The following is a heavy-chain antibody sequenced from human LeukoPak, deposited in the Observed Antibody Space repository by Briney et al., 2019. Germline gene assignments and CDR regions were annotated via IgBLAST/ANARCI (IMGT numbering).Heavy chain of an antibody. Sequence: SETLSLTCAVYGGSFSGYYWSWIRQPPGTGLEWIGEINHSGSTNYNPSLKSRVTISVDTSKNQFSLKLSSVTAADTAVYYCARAPKMYYYGSGSYYNWFDPWGQGTLVTVSS. V-gene: IGHV4-34*01. D-gene: IGHD3-10*01. CDR1: GGSFSGYY. CDR3: ARAPKMYYYGSGSYYNWFDP. J-gene: IGHJ5*02. CDR2: INHSGST.